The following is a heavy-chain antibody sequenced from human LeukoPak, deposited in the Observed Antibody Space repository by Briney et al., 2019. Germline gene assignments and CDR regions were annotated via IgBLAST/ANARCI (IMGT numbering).Heavy chain of an antibody. Sequence: SETLSLTCTVSGYSISSGYYWGWIRQPPGKGLEWIGSIYHSGSTYYNPSLKSRVTISVDTSKNQFSLKLSSVTAADTAVYYCARGTRPVGATTGAFGIWGQGTMVTVSS. V-gene: IGHV4-38-2*02. CDR2: IYHSGST. CDR3: ARGTRPVGATTGAFGI. CDR1: GYSISSGYY. J-gene: IGHJ3*02. D-gene: IGHD1-26*01.